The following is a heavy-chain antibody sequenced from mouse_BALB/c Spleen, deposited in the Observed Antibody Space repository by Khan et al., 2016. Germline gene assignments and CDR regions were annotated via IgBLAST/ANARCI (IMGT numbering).Heavy chain of an antibody. D-gene: IGHD1-1*01. Sequence: EVQLQESGGGLVQPGGSLKLSCAASGFDFSRYWMNWVRQAPGKGLEWIGEINPDSSTIYYTPSLKDKFIISRDNAKNTLYLQMRKVRSEDTALYYCARLDYYGCVDYWGQGTTLTVSS. CDR3: ARLDYYGCVDY. V-gene: IGHV4-1*02. CDR2: INPDSSTI. CDR1: GFDFSRYW. J-gene: IGHJ2*01.